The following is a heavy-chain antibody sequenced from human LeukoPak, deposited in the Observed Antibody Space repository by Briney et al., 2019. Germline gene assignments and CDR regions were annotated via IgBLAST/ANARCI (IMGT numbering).Heavy chain of an antibody. CDR3: ARGYCSGGSCYSYYYYNYMDV. CDR2: IYYSGST. CDR1: GGSTSSSSYY. Sequence: SETLSLTCTVSGGSTSSSSYYWGWIRQPPGKGLEWIGSIYYSGSTYYNPSLKSRVTISVDTSKNQFSLKLSSVTAADTAVYYCARGYCSGGSCYSYYYYNYMDVWGKGTTATVSS. D-gene: IGHD2-15*01. V-gene: IGHV4-39*07. J-gene: IGHJ6*03.